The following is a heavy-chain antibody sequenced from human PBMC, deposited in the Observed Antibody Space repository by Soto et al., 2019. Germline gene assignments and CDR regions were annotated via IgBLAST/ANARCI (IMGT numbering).Heavy chain of an antibody. D-gene: IGHD1-20*01. V-gene: IGHV3-23*01. J-gene: IGHJ6*02. Sequence: EVQLLESGGGLVQPGGSLRLSCAASGFTFSSYAMSWVRQAPGKGLEWVSAISGSGGSTYYADSVKGRFTISRDNSKNTLYLQMNSLRAEDTAVYYCARIRVTGNPRYYYGMDVWGQGTTVTVSS. CDR2: ISGSGGST. CDR1: GFTFSSYA. CDR3: ARIRVTGNPRYYYGMDV.